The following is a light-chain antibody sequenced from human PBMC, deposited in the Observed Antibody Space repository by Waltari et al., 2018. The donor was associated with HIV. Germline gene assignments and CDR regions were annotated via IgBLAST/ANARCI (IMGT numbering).Light chain of an antibody. CDR1: SSNIGAGYD. CDR3: QSYDSSLSGSV. Sequence: QSVLTQPPSVSGSPGQRVTISCTGSSSNIGAGYDVPWYPQLPGTAPKLLIYGNSNRPSGVPDRCSGSKSGTSASLAITGLQAEDEADYYCQSYDSSLSGSVFGGGTKLTVL. J-gene: IGLJ3*02. CDR2: GNS. V-gene: IGLV1-40*01.